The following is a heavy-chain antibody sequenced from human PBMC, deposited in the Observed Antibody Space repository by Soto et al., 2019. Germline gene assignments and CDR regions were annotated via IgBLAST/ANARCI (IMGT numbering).Heavy chain of an antibody. CDR3: ASYGSGTYYPTTFDY. CDR2: IYYSGST. CDR1: GGSISSGDYY. Sequence: QVQLQEPGPGLVKPSQTLSLTCTVSGGSISSGDYYWSWIRQHPGKGLECIGYIYYSGSTYYNPSLKSRFTMSVDTSENQFSLKLSSVTAADTAVYYCASYGSGTYYPTTFDYWGQGTLVTVSS. D-gene: IGHD3-10*01. J-gene: IGHJ4*02. V-gene: IGHV4-31*03.